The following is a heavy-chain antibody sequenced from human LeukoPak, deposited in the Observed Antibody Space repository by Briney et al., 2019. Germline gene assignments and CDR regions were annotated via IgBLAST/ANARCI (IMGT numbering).Heavy chain of an antibody. CDR3: ARVGVYYYDSSGYYNYFDY. CDR1: GFTLSSYA. CDR2: ISYDGSNK. V-gene: IGHV3-30*01. J-gene: IGHJ4*02. Sequence: GGAPRLSCAAPGFTLSSYAMHRVRQAPGQGVEGVGVISYDGSNKYYADSVKGRFTISRDNSKNTLYLQMNSLRAEDTAVYYCARVGVYYYDSSGYYNYFDYWGQGTLVTVSS. D-gene: IGHD3-22*01.